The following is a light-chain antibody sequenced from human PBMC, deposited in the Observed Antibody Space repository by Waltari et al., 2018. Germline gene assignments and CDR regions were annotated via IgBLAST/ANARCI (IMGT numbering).Light chain of an antibody. V-gene: IGKV3-20*01. CDR2: GAS. J-gene: IGKJ1*01. CDR3: QQYGSSPPWT. CDR1: LSVSSNS. Sequence: EIVLTQSPGTLSLSPGERASLPCRASLSVSSNSLAWYQQKPGQAPRLLIYGASSRATGIPDRFSGSGSGTDFTLTISRLEPEDFAVYYCQQYGSSPPWTFGQGTKVEIK.